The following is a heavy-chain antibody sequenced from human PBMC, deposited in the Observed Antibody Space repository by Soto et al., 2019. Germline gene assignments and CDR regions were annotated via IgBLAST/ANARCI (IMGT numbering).Heavy chain of an antibody. CDR2: ISSSSSYI. Sequence: EVQLVESGGGLVKPGGSLRLSCAASGFTFSSYSMNWVRQAPGKGLEWVSSISSSSSYIYYADSVKGRFTISRDNAKNPLYLQMNGLGAEDTAGYYWATFPARVDIVVVLSVDYWGQVTLVTVSS. J-gene: IGHJ4*02. D-gene: IGHD2-15*01. CDR3: ATFPARVDIVVVLSVDY. V-gene: IGHV3-21*06. CDR1: GFTFSSYS.